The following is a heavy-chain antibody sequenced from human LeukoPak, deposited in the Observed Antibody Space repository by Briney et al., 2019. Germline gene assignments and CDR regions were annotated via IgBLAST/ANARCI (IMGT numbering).Heavy chain of an antibody. CDR2: ISWNSGSI. D-gene: IGHD3-3*01. CDR3: AKATMDDAFDI. V-gene: IGHV3-9*03. CDR1: GFTFDDYA. J-gene: IGHJ3*02. Sequence: PGGSLRLSCAASGFTFDDYAMHWVRQAPGKGLEWVSGISWNSGSIGYADSVKGRFTISRDNAKNSLYLQMNSLRAEDMALYYCAKATMDDAFDIWGQGTMVTVSS.